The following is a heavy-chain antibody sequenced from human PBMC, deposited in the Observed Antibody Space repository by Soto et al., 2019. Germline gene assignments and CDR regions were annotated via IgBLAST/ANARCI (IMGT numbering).Heavy chain of an antibody. Sequence: PSETLSLTCTLSVGSIISGCYYWIWIPQHPGRGRVWSGYTYYTTNTYYNPSIKIRVTVSVATYKNQFSLNVRSVTAADTAVYYCARCSLVVIPVPGFDPWGQGTLVTVSS. D-gene: IGHD2-15*01. V-gene: IGHV4-31*03. CDR2: TYYTTNT. CDR3: ARCSLVVIPVPGFDP. J-gene: IGHJ5*02. CDR1: VGSIISGCYY.